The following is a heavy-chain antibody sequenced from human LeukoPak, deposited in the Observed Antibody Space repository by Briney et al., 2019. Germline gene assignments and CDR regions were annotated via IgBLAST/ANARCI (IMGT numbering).Heavy chain of an antibody. CDR1: GFTFSSYA. J-gene: IGHJ6*03. CDR3: AREARYYYYMDV. V-gene: IGHV3-30*04. Sequence: GGSLRLSCAASGFTFSSYAMHWVRQAPGKGLEWVAVISYEGRNKYYADSVKGRFTISRDNSKNTLYLQMSSLRAEDTAVYYCAREARYYYYMDVWGKGTTVTVSS. CDR2: ISYEGRNK.